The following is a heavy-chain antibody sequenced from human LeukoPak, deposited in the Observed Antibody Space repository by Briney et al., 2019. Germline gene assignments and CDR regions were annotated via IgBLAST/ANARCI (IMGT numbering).Heavy chain of an antibody. Sequence: GGSLRLFCAASGYTFNNAWMSWVRQAPGMGLEWVGRIKSKNDGGTTDYAAPVKGRFTISRDDSKNTLYLQMNSLKTEDTAVYYCTTASSMIVVFYAFDIWGQGTMVTVSS. CDR2: IKSKNDGGTT. V-gene: IGHV3-15*01. CDR1: GYTFNNAW. J-gene: IGHJ3*02. CDR3: TTASSMIVVFYAFDI. D-gene: IGHD3-22*01.